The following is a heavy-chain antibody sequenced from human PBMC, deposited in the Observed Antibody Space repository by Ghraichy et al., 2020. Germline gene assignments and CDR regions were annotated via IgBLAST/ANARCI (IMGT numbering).Heavy chain of an antibody. CDR1: GFAFSTYW. D-gene: IGHD2-2*01. CDR3: AKGREGGYCSSTSCYLLDY. CDR2: IKEDGGDK. Sequence: GESLNISCSASGFAFSTYWMSWVRQASGKRPEWVANIKEDGGDKNYVDFVKGRFIISRDNTKNLLFLQMNSLRAEDTAVYYCAKGREGGYCSSTSCYLLDYWGQGTLVTVSS. J-gene: IGHJ4*02. V-gene: IGHV3-7*01.